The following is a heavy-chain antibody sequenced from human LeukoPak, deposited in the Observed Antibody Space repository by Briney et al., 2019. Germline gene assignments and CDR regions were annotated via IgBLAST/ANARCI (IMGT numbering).Heavy chain of an antibody. CDR2: IYYSGST. J-gene: IGHJ4*02. CDR1: GGSISSYY. V-gene: IGHV4-59*01. D-gene: IGHD3-22*01. Sequence: PSETLSLTCTVSGGSISSYYWSWIRQPPGKGLEWIGNIYYSGSTNYNPSLKSRVTISVDTSKNQFSLKLSSVTAADTAVYYCASIDYDSSGYYYAYWGQGTLVTVSS. CDR3: ASIDYDSSGYYYAY.